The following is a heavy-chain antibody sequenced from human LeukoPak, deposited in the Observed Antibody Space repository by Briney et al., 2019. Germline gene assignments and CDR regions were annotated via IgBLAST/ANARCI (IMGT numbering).Heavy chain of an antibody. V-gene: IGHV3-23*01. CDR3: ARDRPYYDILTGYLGYYFDY. CDR2: ISDGGDNT. CDR1: GFTFSSYG. Sequence: GGTLRLPCVASGFTFSSYGMSWVRQAPGKGLEWVSSISDGGDNTNYADSVKGRFTISRDNSKNTLYLQMNSLRAEDTAVYYCARDRPYYDILTGYLGYYFDYWGQGTLVTVSS. D-gene: IGHD3-9*01. J-gene: IGHJ4*02.